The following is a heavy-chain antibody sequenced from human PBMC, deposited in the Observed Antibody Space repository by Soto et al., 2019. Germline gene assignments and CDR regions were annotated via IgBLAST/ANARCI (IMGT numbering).Heavy chain of an antibody. V-gene: IGHV4-59*08. CDR1: GGSISSYY. Sequence: QVQLQESGPGLVKPSETLSLTCTVSGGSISSYYWSWIRQPPGKGLEWIGYIYYSGSTNYNPSLKSRVTISVDTSKNQFSLKLSSVTAADTAVYYCARQDWNLPFDYWGQGTLVTVSS. CDR2: IYYSGST. D-gene: IGHD1-1*01. J-gene: IGHJ4*02. CDR3: ARQDWNLPFDY.